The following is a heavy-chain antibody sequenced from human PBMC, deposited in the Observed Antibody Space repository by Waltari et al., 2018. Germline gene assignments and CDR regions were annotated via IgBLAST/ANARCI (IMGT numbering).Heavy chain of an antibody. CDR3: ARGNVGYFQH. V-gene: IGHV4-59*01. CDR2: VHYSGTT. CDR1: GRSISSDS. D-gene: IGHD6-13*01. Sequence: QVQLREAGPGLVRPAETLSLTCSVSGRSISSDSWSWLRQAPGKGLEWLGNVHYSGTTNDSPSVESRVTMSLGSSQTQFFLRLRSLTAADTAVYYFARGNVGYFQHWGQGTLVSVSS. J-gene: IGHJ1*01.